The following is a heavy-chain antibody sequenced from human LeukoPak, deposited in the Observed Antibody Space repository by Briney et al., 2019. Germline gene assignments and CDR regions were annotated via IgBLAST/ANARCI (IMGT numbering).Heavy chain of an antibody. Sequence: GGSLRLSCAASGFTFDDHGMSWVRQAPGKGLEWVSGINWNGGSTGYADSVKGRFTISRDNAKNSLYLQMNSLRAEDTALYYCARDAQDIVVVVAVHYYYYYMDVWGKGTTVTVSS. D-gene: IGHD2-15*01. CDR2: INWNGGST. J-gene: IGHJ6*03. CDR3: ARDAQDIVVVVAVHYYYYYMDV. CDR1: GFTFDDHG. V-gene: IGHV3-20*04.